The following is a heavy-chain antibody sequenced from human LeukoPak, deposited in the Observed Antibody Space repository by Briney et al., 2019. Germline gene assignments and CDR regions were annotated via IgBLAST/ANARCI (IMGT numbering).Heavy chain of an antibody. V-gene: IGHV1-69*13. J-gene: IGHJ3*02. CDR3: ARDPRKDYYDSSGYYLVPHFDI. CDR1: GGTFSSYA. Sequence: SVKVSCKASGGTFSSYAISWVRQAPGQGLEWMGGIIPIFGTANYAQRFQGRVTITADESTSTAYMELSSLRSEDTAVYYCARDPRKDYYDSSGYYLVPHFDIWGQGTMVTVSS. D-gene: IGHD3-22*01. CDR2: IIPIFGTA.